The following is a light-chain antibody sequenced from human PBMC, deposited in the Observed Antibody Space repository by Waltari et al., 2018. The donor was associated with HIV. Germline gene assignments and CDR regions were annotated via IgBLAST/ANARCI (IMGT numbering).Light chain of an antibody. J-gene: IGLJ3*02. V-gene: IGLV2-8*01. Sequence: QSALTQPPSASGSHGQSVTISCTGTSSNVGDYYYVSSYQHPLRKAPNLMISAVSKRPSGVPDRFSGSKSGNTASLTVSGLQAEDEADYYCTSYAGNNWVFGGGTKMTVL. CDR1: SSNVGDYYY. CDR2: AVS. CDR3: TSYAGNNWV.